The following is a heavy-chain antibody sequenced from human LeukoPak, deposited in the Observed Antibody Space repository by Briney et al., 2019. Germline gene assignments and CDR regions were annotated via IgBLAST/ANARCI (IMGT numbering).Heavy chain of an antibody. D-gene: IGHD6-13*01. CDR3: AKRGSVGTLGHFDY. CDR1: GFTFSSYA. V-gene: IGHV3-23*01. Sequence: LGGSLRLSCAASGFTFSSYAMSWVRQAPGKGLEWVSGISSNGASTYYVDSVKGRFTISRDNSKNTLFLQMNSLRAEDTAVYYCAKRGSVGTLGHFDYWGQGTLVTVSS. CDR2: ISSNGAST. J-gene: IGHJ4*02.